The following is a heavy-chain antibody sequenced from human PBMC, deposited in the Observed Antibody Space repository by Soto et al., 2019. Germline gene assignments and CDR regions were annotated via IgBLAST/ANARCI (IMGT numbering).Heavy chain of an antibody. CDR2: IWYDGSHQ. CDR1: GFTFSSYG. J-gene: IGHJ6*01. CDR3: ARYSSTTNYYYGMDV. Sequence: QVQLVESGGGVVQPGKSLRLSCAASGFTFSSYGMHWVRQAPGKGLEWVAVIWYDGSHQYYTDSVKGRFTISRDNSKNTVFLQVNSLRAEDTAVYYCARYSSTTNYYYGMDVW. V-gene: IGHV3-33*01. D-gene: IGHD6-13*01.